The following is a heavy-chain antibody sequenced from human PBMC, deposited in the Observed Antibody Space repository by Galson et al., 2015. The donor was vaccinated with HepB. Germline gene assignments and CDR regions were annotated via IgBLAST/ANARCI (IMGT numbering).Heavy chain of an antibody. CDR1: GFTFSTFS. Sequence: SLRLSCAASGFTFSTFSMHWVRQAPGKGLEWLAGISYDGSNKDNTDSVKGRFTIPRDNSNNTLFLQMIGLRVGDTAIYYCARSKGTLMARPLDYWGRGTLVSVSS. CDR3: ARSKGTLMARPLDY. J-gene: IGHJ4*02. V-gene: IGHV3-30*04. CDR2: ISYDGSNK. D-gene: IGHD3-10*01.